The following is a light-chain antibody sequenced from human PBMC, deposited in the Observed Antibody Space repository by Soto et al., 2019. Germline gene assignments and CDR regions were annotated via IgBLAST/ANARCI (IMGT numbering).Light chain of an antibody. Sequence: EIELTQSPATLSLSPGERATLSCRASQSVSSNLAWYQQKPGQAPRLLIYDTSNRATGIPARFSGSGSGTDFTLTISSLEPEDFAVYYCQHRGNWPRTFGQGTKVEIK. CDR1: QSVSSN. CDR2: DTS. CDR3: QHRGNWPRT. V-gene: IGKV3-11*01. J-gene: IGKJ1*01.